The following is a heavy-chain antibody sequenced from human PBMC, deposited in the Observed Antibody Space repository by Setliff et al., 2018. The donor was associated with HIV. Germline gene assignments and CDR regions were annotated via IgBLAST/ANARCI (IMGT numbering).Heavy chain of an antibody. CDR1: AYSISSGYY. CDR2: IYHSGST. CDR3: ARQWRDQYNSGVSTEYFQH. V-gene: IGHV4-38-2*01. D-gene: IGHD3-22*01. Sequence: SETLSLTCAVSAYSISSGYYWGWIRQPPGKGREWIGSIYHSGSTYYNPSLMSRVTISVDTSKNQFSLKLRSVTAADTAVYYCARQWRDQYNSGVSTEYFQHWGLGTLVTVSS. J-gene: IGHJ1*01.